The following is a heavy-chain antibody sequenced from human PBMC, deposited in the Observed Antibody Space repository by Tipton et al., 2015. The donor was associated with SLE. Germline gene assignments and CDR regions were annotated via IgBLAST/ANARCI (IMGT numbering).Heavy chain of an antibody. CDR2: IYYSGST. D-gene: IGHD3-3*02. Sequence: TLSLTCTVSGGPISTYYWGWIRQPPGKGLELIGYIYYSGSTNYNPSLKSRVTISVDTSKNQFSLKLTSVTAADTAVYYCARGPPFMEWERNWFDPWGQGTQVTVSS. V-gene: IGHV4-59*01. CDR3: ARGPPFMEWERNWFDP. CDR1: GGPISTYY. J-gene: IGHJ5*02.